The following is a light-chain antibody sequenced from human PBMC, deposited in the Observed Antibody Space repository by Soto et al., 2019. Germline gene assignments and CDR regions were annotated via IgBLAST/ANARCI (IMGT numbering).Light chain of an antibody. CDR2: AAS. CDR3: QQLNRPALT. CDR1: QGISSY. Sequence: IQLTQSPSSLSASVGDRVTITCRASQGISSYLAWYQQKPGKAPKLLIYAASTLQSGVPSRFSGSGSGTYFTLTISSLQAEDFATYYCQQLNRPALTFGGGTKVEIK. J-gene: IGKJ4*01. V-gene: IGKV1-9*01.